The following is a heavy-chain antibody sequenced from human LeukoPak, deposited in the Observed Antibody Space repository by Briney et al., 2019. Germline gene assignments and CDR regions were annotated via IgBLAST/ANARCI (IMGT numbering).Heavy chain of an antibody. Sequence: PSETLSLTCGVYGGSFSGYYWSWIRQPPGKGLEWIGEINHSGGTNNNPSLESRVTMSVDTPQNQFSLRLSSVTAADTAVYYCARDLLPGIAAAGTGYWGQGTLVTVSS. J-gene: IGHJ4*02. CDR3: ARDLLPGIAAAGTGY. D-gene: IGHD6-13*01. V-gene: IGHV4-34*01. CDR2: INHSGGT. CDR1: GGSFSGYY.